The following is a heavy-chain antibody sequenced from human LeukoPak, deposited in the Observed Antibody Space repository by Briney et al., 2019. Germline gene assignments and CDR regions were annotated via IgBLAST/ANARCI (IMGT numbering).Heavy chain of an antibody. J-gene: IGHJ4*02. CDR1: GYTFTSYD. Sequence: GASVKVSCKASGYTFTSYDINWVRQATGQGLEWMGWMNPNSGNTGYAQKFQGRVTMTRNTSISTAYMELSSLRSEDTAMYYCARGTILYYYDSSGYSAVWGQGTLVTVSS. CDR2: MNPNSGNT. D-gene: IGHD3-22*01. CDR3: ARGTILYYYDSSGYSAV. V-gene: IGHV1-8*01.